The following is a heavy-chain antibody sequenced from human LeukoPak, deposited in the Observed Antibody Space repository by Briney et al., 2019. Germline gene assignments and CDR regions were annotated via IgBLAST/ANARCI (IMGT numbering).Heavy chain of an antibody. CDR1: GGSISSSSHY. J-gene: IGHJ4*02. D-gene: IGHD3-10*01. Sequence: PSETLSLTCTVSGGSISSSSHYWGWIRQPPGKGLEWIGSIYYSGSTYYNPSLKSRVTISVDTSKNQFSLKLSSVTAADTAVYYCANGGGEWYYYGSGTPEWVYWGQGTLVTVSS. V-gene: IGHV4-39*01. CDR3: ANGGGEWYYYGSGTPEWVY. CDR2: IYYSGST.